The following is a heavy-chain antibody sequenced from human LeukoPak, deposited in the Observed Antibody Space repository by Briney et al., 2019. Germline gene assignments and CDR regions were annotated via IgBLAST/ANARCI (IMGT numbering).Heavy chain of an antibody. Sequence: ASVKVSCKASGYTFTSSDFNWVRQATGQRPEWMGWMSPNSGDTGYAQKFQDRVTMTRNTSISTAYMELSSLRSDDTAVYYCARGPPNWGYDYWGPGTLVTVSS. CDR3: ARGPPNWGYDY. V-gene: IGHV1-8*01. D-gene: IGHD7-27*01. CDR1: GYTFTSSD. J-gene: IGHJ4*02. CDR2: MSPNSGDT.